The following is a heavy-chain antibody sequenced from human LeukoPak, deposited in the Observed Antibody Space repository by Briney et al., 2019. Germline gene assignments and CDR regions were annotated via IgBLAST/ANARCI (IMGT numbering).Heavy chain of an antibody. D-gene: IGHD6-13*01. Sequence: GGSLRLSCAASGFTFSTYAMSWVRQAPGKGLEWVSAISGSGGSTYYADSVKGRFTISRDNSKNTLYLQMNSLRAEDTSIYFCAKALEQETVIALDSWGQGTLVAVSS. CDR1: GFTFSTYA. J-gene: IGHJ4*02. CDR3: AKALEQETVIALDS. V-gene: IGHV3-23*01. CDR2: ISGSGGST.